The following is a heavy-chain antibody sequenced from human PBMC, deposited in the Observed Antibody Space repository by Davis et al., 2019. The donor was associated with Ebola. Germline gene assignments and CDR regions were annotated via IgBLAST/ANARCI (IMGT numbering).Heavy chain of an antibody. J-gene: IGHJ5*02. CDR1: GYTFTSYG. D-gene: IGHD2-2*01. Sequence: ASVKVSCKASGYTFTSYGISWVRQAPGQGLEWMGWISAYNGNTNYAQKLQGRVTMTTDTSASTAYMELSSLRSEDTAVYYCARGLHIVVVPAADFNWFDPWGQGTLVTVSS. V-gene: IGHV1-18*01. CDR2: ISAYNGNT. CDR3: ARGLHIVVVPAADFNWFDP.